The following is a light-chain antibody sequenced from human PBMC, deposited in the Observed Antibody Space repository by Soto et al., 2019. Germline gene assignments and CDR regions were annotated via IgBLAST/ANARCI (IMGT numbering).Light chain of an antibody. CDR2: DAY. CDR3: HQYASSFGT. Sequence: EIVVMQSPDTLSLSPGDRATLSCRASESVGHMFLAWFQQKPGQAPRLLIFDAYRRATGIPDRFSGSGSGTNFALTISRLEPEDFAMYYCHQYASSFGTFGQGTKVDIK. V-gene: IGKV3-20*01. CDR1: ESVGHMF. J-gene: IGKJ1*01.